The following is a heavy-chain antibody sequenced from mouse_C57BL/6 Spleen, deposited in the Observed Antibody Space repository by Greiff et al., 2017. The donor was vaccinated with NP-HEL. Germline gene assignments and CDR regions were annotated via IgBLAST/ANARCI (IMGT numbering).Heavy chain of an antibody. V-gene: IGHV1-61*01. CDR3: ARERGTTALDY. Sequence: QVQLQQSGAELVRPGSSVKLSCKASGYTFTSYWMDWVKQRPGQGLEWIGNIYPSDSETHYNQKFKDKATLTVDKSSSTAYMQLSSLTSEDSAVYYCARERGTTALDYWGQGTTLTVSS. J-gene: IGHJ2*01. CDR1: GYTFTSYW. CDR2: IYPSDSET. D-gene: IGHD1-2*01.